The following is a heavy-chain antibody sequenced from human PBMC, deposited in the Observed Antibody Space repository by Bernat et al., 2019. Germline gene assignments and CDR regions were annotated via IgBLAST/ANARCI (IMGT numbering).Heavy chain of an antibody. D-gene: IGHD6-13*01. CDR3: ARDGSAAGKINAFDI. CDR2: IWYCGSNK. V-gene: IGHV3-33*01. Sequence: QVQLVESGGGVVQPGRSLRLSCAASGFTFSSYGMHWVRQAPGKGLEWVAVIWYCGSNKYDAESVKGRFTISRDKSKNTLYLQMNRLRAEDTAVYYCARDGSAAGKINAFDIWGQGTMVTVSS. CDR1: GFTFSSYG. J-gene: IGHJ3*02.